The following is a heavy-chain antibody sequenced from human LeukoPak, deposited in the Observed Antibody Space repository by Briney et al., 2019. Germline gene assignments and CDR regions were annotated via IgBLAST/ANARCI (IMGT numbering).Heavy chain of an antibody. CDR3: ASYPRGAGTGFDY. CDR2: ISAYNGNT. J-gene: IGHJ4*02. D-gene: IGHD6-13*01. V-gene: IGHV1-18*01. Sequence: ASVKVSCKASGYTFTSYGISWVRQAPGQGLEWMGWISAYNGNTNYAQKLQGRVTMTRDTSTSTVYMELSSLRSEDTAVYYCASYPRGAGTGFDYWGQRTLVTVSS. CDR1: GYTFTSYG.